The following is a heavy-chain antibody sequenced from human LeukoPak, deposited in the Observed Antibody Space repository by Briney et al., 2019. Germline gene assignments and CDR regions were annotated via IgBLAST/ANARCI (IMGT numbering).Heavy chain of an antibody. J-gene: IGHJ3*02. CDR3: ARVAWEQRKGAFDI. D-gene: IGHD1-26*01. CDR2: IYYSGST. Sequence: SETLSLTCTVSGGSISSYYWSWIRQPPGKGLEWIGYIYYSGSTNYNPSLKSRVTISVDTSKNQFSLKLSSVTAADTAVYYCARVAWEQRKGAFDIWGQGTMVTVSS. CDR1: GGSISSYY. V-gene: IGHV4-59*01.